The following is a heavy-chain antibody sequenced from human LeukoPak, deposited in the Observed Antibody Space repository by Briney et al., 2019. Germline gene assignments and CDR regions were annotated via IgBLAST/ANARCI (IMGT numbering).Heavy chain of an antibody. CDR1: GGTFSSYA. V-gene: IGHV1-69*13. Sequence: GASVKVSCKASGGTFSSYAISWVRQAPGQGLEWMGGIIPIFGTANYAQKFQGRVTITADESTSTAYMELSSLRSEDTAVYYCARDGYNSEDLGYWGQGTLVTVSS. J-gene: IGHJ4*02. CDR2: IIPIFGTA. D-gene: IGHD5-24*01. CDR3: ARDGYNSEDLGY.